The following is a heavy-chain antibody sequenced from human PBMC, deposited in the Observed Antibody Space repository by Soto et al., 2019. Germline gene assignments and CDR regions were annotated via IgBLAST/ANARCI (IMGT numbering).Heavy chain of an antibody. CDR2: IYYSGST. D-gene: IGHD2-2*01. J-gene: IGHJ3*02. Sequence: QVQLQESGPGLVKPSETLSLTCTVSGGSISSYYWSWIRQPPGKGLEWIGHIYYSGSTNYNPSLKSRVTISVDTSKNQFSLKLSSVTAADTAVYYCARGVYCISTSCPPRAFDIWGQGTMVTVSS. CDR3: ARGVYCISTSCPPRAFDI. CDR1: GGSISSYY. V-gene: IGHV4-59*01.